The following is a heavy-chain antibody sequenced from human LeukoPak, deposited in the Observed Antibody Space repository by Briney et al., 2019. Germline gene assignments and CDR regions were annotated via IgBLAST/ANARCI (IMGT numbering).Heavy chain of an antibody. Sequence: SETLSLTCSVSGDSISTYHWNWIRKPPGKGLEWIGYMHSTGNSNYNPSLKSRVSMSVETSKNRIVLNLSSVTAADTAVYYCARDKRHSYGRYFDHWGQGLLVTVSS. CDR3: ARDKRHSYGRYFDH. J-gene: IGHJ4*02. CDR1: GDSISTYH. V-gene: IGHV4-59*01. D-gene: IGHD5-18*01. CDR2: MHSTGNS.